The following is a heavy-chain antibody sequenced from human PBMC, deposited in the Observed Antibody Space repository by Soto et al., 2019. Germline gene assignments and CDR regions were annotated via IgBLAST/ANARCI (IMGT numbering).Heavy chain of an antibody. J-gene: IGHJ4*02. CDR2: ISACNGDT. V-gene: IGHV1-18*01. CDR3: VRDPDGHIDFDY. Sequence: QVQLVQSGAEVKEPGASVKISCKASGYTFTSYGISWVRQAPGQGLEWMSWISACNGDTNYAQKVQGRVTMTTDTSTSTACMELRSLRFDDTAVYYCVRDPDGHIDFDYWGQGTLVTVSS. CDR1: GYTFTSYG.